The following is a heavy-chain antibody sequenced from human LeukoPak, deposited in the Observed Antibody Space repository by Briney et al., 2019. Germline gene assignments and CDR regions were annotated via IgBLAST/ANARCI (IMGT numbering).Heavy chain of an antibody. D-gene: IGHD5-12*01. J-gene: IGHJ4*02. V-gene: IGHV3-53*01. Sequence: GGSLRLSCAASGFTVSSNYMSWVRQAPGKGLEWVSVIYSGGSTYYADSVKGRFTIPRENPKNTLYLQMNSLRAEDTAVYYCARVSWIYVYWGQGTLVTVSS. CDR2: IYSGGST. CDR1: GFTVSSNY. CDR3: ARVSWIYVY.